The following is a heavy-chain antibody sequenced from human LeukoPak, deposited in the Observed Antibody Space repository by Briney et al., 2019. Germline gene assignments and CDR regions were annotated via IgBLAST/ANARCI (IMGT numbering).Heavy chain of an antibody. V-gene: IGHV3-23*01. J-gene: IGHJ4*02. Sequence: GGSLRLSCTASGFTFSSFAMTWVRQAPGKGLEWVSGIRSSGATTYYTDSVKGRFTVSRDNSKNTLSLQMNSLRAEDTAVYYCAKASAIAMIRGVYYFDYWGQGTLVTVSS. D-gene: IGHD3-10*01. CDR3: AKASAIAMIRGVYYFDY. CDR1: GFTFSSFA. CDR2: IRSSGATT.